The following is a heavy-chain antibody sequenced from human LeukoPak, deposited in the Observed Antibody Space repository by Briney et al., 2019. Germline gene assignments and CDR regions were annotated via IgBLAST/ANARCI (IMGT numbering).Heavy chain of an antibody. V-gene: IGHV5-51*01. CDR3: ARLRAPVTGTTGDLDY. D-gene: IGHD1-7*01. J-gene: IGHJ4*02. CDR2: IYPGDSDT. CDR1: GYSFTSYW. Sequence: GESLKISCKGSGYSFTSYWIGWVRQMPGKGLEWMGIIYPGDSDTRYSPSFQGQVTISADKSISIAYLQWSSLKASDTAMYYCARLRAPVTGTTGDLDYWGQGTLVTVSS.